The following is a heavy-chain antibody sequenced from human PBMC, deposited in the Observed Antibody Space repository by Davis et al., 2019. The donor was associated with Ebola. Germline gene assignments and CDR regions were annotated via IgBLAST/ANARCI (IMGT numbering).Heavy chain of an antibody. CDR1: GFPFRTYA. V-gene: IGHV3-23*01. CDR2: ISGSGGST. Sequence: GGSLRLSCTASGFPFRTYAMSWVRQVPGKGLAWVSAISGSGGSTYYADSVKGRFTISRDNSKNTLYLQMNSLRAEDTAVYYCAKGLGVTIFGVNGMDVWGQGTTVTVSS. J-gene: IGHJ6*02. CDR3: AKGLGVTIFGVNGMDV. D-gene: IGHD3-3*01.